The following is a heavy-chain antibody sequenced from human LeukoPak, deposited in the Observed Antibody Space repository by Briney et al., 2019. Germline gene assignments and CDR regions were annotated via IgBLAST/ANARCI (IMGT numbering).Heavy chain of an antibody. CDR3: ARRDRVGATE. D-gene: IGHD1-26*01. Sequence: SETLSLTCTVSGGSISSYYWSWIRQPPGKGLEWIGYIYYSGSTNYNPSLKSRVTISVDTSKNQFSLKLSSVTAADTAVYYCARRDRVGATEWGQGTLVTVSS. CDR1: GGSISSYY. J-gene: IGHJ4*02. CDR2: IYYSGST. V-gene: IGHV4-59*08.